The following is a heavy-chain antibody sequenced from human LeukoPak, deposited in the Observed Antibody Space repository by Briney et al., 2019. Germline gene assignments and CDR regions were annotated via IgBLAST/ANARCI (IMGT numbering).Heavy chain of an antibody. J-gene: IGHJ6*02. CDR3: ARVKYSSSPPAFYGMDV. Sequence: PSQTLSLTCAVPGGSISSGGYSWSWIRQPPGKGLEWIGYIYHSGSTYYNPSLKSRVTISVDRSKNQFSLKLSSVTAADTAVYYCARVKYSSSPPAFYGMDVWGQGTTVTVSS. CDR1: GGSISSGGYS. CDR2: IYHSGST. V-gene: IGHV4-30-2*01. D-gene: IGHD6-13*01.